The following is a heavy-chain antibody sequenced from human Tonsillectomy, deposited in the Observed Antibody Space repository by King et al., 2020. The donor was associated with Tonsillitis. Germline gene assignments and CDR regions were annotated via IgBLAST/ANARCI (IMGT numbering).Heavy chain of an antibody. V-gene: IGHV3-30*18. CDR1: GFTLSSYG. Sequence: VQLVESGGGVVQPGRSLRLSCAASGFTLSSYGMHWVRQAPGKGLEGVAVISYDGSNKYYADPVKGRFTSSRDNSKNTLYLQMNSLRAEDTAVYYCAKAMGVTFFDYWGQGTLVTVSS. J-gene: IGHJ4*02. CDR2: ISYDGSNK. D-gene: IGHD3-10*01. CDR3: AKAMGVTFFDY.